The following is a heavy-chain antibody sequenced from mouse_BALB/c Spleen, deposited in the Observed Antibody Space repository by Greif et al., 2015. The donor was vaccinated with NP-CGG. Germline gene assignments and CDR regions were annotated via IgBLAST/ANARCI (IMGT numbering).Heavy chain of an antibody. Sequence: SGAELVRPGASVKLSCKASGYTFTSYWINWVKQRPGQGLEWIGNIYPSDSYTNYNQKFKDKATLTVDKSSSTAYMQLSSPTSEDSAVYYCTRSKYGSSYHYYAMDYWGQGTSVTVSS. CDR3: TRSKYGSSYHYYAMDY. D-gene: IGHD1-1*01. V-gene: IGHV1-69*02. CDR1: GYTFTSYW. J-gene: IGHJ4*01. CDR2: IYPSDSYT.